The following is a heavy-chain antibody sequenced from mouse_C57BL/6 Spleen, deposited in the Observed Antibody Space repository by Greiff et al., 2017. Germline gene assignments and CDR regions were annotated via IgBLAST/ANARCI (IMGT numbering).Heavy chain of an antibody. Sequence: VQLQQSGPGLVQPSQCLSITCKVSGFSLTSYGVHWVRQSPGKGLEWMGVICSGGSTDYNAAFISRLSISKDNTKSQVFFKMNSRPADDTSIYYCARRTVVDYYAMDYWGQGTSVTVSS. CDR2: ICSGGST. V-gene: IGHV2-2*01. CDR1: GFSLTSYG. CDR3: ARRTVVDYYAMDY. D-gene: IGHD1-1*01. J-gene: IGHJ4*01.